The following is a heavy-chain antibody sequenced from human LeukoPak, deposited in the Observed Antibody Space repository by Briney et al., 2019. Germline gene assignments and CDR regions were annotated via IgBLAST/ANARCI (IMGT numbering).Heavy chain of an antibody. CDR1: GFTFSRYA. CDR3: AKGDIAVAGIDSFDY. J-gene: IGHJ4*02. Sequence: GGSLRLSCAASGFTFSRYAMSWVRTVPGKGLEWVSGLSGSGDNTYYADSVKGRFTISRDNSKNTLYLEVNSLRAEDTAVYYCAKGDIAVAGIDSFDYWGQGTLVTVSS. D-gene: IGHD6-19*01. V-gene: IGHV3-23*01. CDR2: LSGSGDNT.